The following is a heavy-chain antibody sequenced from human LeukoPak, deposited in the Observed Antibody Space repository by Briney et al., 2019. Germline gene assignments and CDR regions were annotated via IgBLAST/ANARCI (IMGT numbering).Heavy chain of an antibody. CDR3: ARDKTRGLGYSYSKSGNYFDY. V-gene: IGHV3-74*01. Sequence: GGSLRLSCAASGFTFSSYWMHWVRQAPGKGLVWVSRINSDGSSTTYADSVKGRFTISRDNAKNSLYLQMNSLRAEDTAVYSCARDKTRGLGYSYSKSGNYFDYWGQGTLVTVSS. CDR2: INSDGSST. J-gene: IGHJ4*02. D-gene: IGHD5-18*01. CDR1: GFTFSSYW.